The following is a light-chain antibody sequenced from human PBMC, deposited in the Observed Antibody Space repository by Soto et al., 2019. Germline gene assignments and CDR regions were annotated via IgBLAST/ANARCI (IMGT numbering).Light chain of an antibody. CDR3: QQNYNTPPYT. Sequence: DIQLTQSPSSLSPSVGDRVTITCRASQTVISYLNWYQQKPGQAPKLLIYATTHLQSGVPSRFSGSGSGTEFTLTISSLHPEDFATYFCQQNYNTPPYTFGQGTKLEIK. CDR1: QTVISY. V-gene: IGKV1-39*01. CDR2: ATT. J-gene: IGKJ2*01.